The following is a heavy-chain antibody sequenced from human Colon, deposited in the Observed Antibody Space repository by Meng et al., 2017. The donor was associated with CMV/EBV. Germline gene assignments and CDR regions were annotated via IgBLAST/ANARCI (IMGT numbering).Heavy chain of an antibody. CDR1: GFTVSSTF. V-gene: IGHV3-53*01. J-gene: IGHJ4*02. D-gene: IGHD3-3*01. CDR3: VRSMVFGVTAPDY. CDR2: VYSSGST. Sequence: LSLTCAASGFTVSSTFMSWVRQAPGKGLEWVSVVYSSGSTYYADSVKGRFTISRDNSKNTLYLQMNSLRAEDTAVYYCVRSMVFGVTAPDYWGQGTLVTVSS.